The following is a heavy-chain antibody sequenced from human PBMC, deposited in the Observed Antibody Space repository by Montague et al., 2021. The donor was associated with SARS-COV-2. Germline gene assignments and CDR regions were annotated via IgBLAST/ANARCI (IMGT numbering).Heavy chain of an antibody. Sequence: PAVVKPTQTLTQTCTFSGFSLSTSGMCVSWIRQPPGKALEWLARIDWDDDKYYSTSLKTRLTISKDTSKNQVVLTMTNMDPVDTATYYCARTYYDILTGRDYGMDVWGQGTTVTVSS. CDR3: ARTYYDILTGRDYGMDV. V-gene: IGHV2-70*11. CDR2: IDWDDDK. D-gene: IGHD3-9*01. CDR1: GFSLSTSGMC. J-gene: IGHJ6*02.